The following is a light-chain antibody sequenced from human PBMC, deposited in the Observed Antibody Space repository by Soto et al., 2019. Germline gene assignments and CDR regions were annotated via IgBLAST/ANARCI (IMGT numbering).Light chain of an antibody. J-gene: IGKJ5*01. CDR1: QSVDSN. CDR3: QQQNNWPP. Sequence: EIVMPQSPATLSVSPGERATLSCRASQSVDSNLAWYQQKPGQAPRLLIYYASTRATGIPARFSGSGSGTEFTLTISSLQSEDFAVYYCQQQNNWPPFGQGTRLEIK. CDR2: YAS. V-gene: IGKV3-15*01.